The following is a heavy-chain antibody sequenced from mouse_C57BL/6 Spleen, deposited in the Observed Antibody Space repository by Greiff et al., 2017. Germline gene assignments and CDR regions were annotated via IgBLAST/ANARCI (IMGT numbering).Heavy chain of an antibody. CDR3: ARTTTVVGGY. V-gene: IGHV1-50*01. J-gene: IGHJ2*01. CDR2: IDPSDSYT. D-gene: IGHD1-1*01. CDR1: GYTFTSYW. Sequence: VQLKQPGAELVKPGASVKLSCKASGYTFTSYWMQWVKQRPGQGLEWIGEIDPSDSYTNYNQKFKGKATLTVDTSSSTAYMQLSSLTSEDSAVYYCARTTTVVGGYWGQGTTLTVSS.